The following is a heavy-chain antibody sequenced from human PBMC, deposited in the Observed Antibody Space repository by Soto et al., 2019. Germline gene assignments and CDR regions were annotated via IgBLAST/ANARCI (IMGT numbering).Heavy chain of an antibody. V-gene: IGHV5-10-1*01. Sequence: PGESLKISCKGSGYSFTSYWISWVRQMPGKGLEWMGRIDPSDSYTNYSPSFQGHVTISADKSISTAYLQWSSLKASDTAMYYCARHDSSSSVDYYYYYGMDVWGQGTTVTVPS. CDR1: GYSFTSYW. J-gene: IGHJ6*02. CDR2: IDPSDSYT. D-gene: IGHD6-6*01. CDR3: ARHDSSSSVDYYYYYGMDV.